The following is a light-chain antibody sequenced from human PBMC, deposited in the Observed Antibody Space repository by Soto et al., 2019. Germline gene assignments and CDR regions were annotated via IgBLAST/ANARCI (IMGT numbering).Light chain of an antibody. V-gene: IGKV3-20*01. CDR1: QSVSSSY. CDR3: QQYDISPRT. Sequence: EIVLTQSPGTLSLSPGERATLSCRASQSVSSSYLAWYQQKPGQAPRLLIYGASSRATDIPDRFSGSGSGTDFTLTISRLEPEDFAVYYCQQYDISPRTFGQGTKVEIK. CDR2: GAS. J-gene: IGKJ1*01.